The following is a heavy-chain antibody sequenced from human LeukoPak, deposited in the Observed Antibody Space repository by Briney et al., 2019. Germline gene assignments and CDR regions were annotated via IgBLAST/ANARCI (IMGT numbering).Heavy chain of an antibody. Sequence: PGGSLRLSCAASGFTVSSNYMSWVRQAPGKGLEWVSVIYSGGSTYYADSVKGRFTISRDNSKNTLYLQMNSLRAEDTAVYYCARHHGVDIQLWAHWGQGTLVTVSS. CDR2: IYSGGST. CDR1: GFTVSSNY. D-gene: IGHD5-18*01. J-gene: IGHJ4*02. V-gene: IGHV3-53*01. CDR3: ARHHGVDIQLWAH.